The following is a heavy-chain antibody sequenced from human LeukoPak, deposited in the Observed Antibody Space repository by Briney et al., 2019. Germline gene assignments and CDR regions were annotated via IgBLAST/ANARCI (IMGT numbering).Heavy chain of an antibody. CDR2: IYHSGST. CDR3: ARRPSLWFGVTYYYYYGMDV. CDR1: GGSISSGGYS. Sequence: SQTLSLTCAVSGGSISSGGYSWSWIRQPPGKGLEWIGYIYHSGSTYYNPSLKSRVTISVDRSKNQFSLKLSSVTAADTAVYYCARRPSLWFGVTYYYYYGMDVWGQGTTVTVSS. V-gene: IGHV4-30-2*01. J-gene: IGHJ6*02. D-gene: IGHD3-10*01.